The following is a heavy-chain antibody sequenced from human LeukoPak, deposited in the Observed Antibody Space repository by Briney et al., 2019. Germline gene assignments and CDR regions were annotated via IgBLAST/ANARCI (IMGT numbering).Heavy chain of an antibody. CDR3: ASDPERIAAAGKTWFDP. CDR1: GGSISSSSYY. V-gene: IGHV4-39*07. CDR2: IYYSGST. Sequence: SETESLSCTVSGGSISSSSYYWGWIRQPPGKGLEWIGSIYYSGSTYYNPSLKSRVTISVDTSKNQFSLKLSSVTAADTAVYYCASDPERIAAAGKTWFDPWGQGTLVTVSS. D-gene: IGHD6-13*01. J-gene: IGHJ5*02.